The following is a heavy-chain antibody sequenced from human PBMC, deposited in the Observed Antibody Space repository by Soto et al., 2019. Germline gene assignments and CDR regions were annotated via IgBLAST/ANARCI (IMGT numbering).Heavy chain of an antibody. D-gene: IGHD3-10*01. CDR2: INHSGST. Sequence: SETLSLTCAVYGGSFSGYYWSWIRQPPGKGLEWIGEINHSGSTNYNPSLKSRVTISVDTSKNQFSLKLSSVTAADTAVYYCARVVIYYGSGSYTPKKSRYYMDVWGKGTTVTVSS. CDR3: ARVVIYYGSGSYTPKKSRYYMDV. V-gene: IGHV4-34*01. J-gene: IGHJ6*03. CDR1: GGSFSGYY.